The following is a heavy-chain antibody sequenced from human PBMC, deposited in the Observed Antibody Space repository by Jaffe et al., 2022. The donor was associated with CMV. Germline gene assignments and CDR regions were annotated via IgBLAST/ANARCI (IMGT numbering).Heavy chain of an antibody. V-gene: IGHV3-33*08. CDR3: AREDPGSGWQYYYDSSGYDPPDY. J-gene: IGHJ4*02. Sequence: QVQLVESGGGVVQPGRSLRLSCAASGFTFSSYGMHWVRQAPGKGLEWVAVIWYDGSNKYYADSVKGRFTISRDNSKNTLYLQMNSLRAEDTAVYYCAREDPGSGWQYYYDSSGYDPPDYWGQGTLVTVSS. D-gene: IGHD3-22*01. CDR2: IWYDGSNK. CDR1: GFTFSSYG.